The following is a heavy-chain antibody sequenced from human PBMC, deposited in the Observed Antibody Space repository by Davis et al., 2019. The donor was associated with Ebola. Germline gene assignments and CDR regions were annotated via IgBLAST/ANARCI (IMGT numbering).Heavy chain of an antibody. J-gene: IGHJ3*02. D-gene: IGHD1-26*01. V-gene: IGHV3-23*01. CDR2: FCTSADS. CDR1: GFVFRNYV. CDR3: AKDTSNIWFDI. Sequence: GESLKISCAASGFVFRNYVMSWVRQAPGKGLEWVSTFCTSADSYYADSVKGRCTISRDNSKNTLSLQMNGLRVEDTAIYYSAKDTSNIWFDIWGQGTNVIVSS.